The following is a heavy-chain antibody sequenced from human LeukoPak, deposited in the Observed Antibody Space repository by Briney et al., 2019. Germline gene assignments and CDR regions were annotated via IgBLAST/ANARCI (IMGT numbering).Heavy chain of an antibody. V-gene: IGHV3-48*04. CDR3: AKDLGRDRYFDS. J-gene: IGHJ4*02. CDR1: GFTFSPYP. D-gene: IGHD5-24*01. CDR2: ISGGSDTI. Sequence: GGSLRLSCAASGFTFSPYPMNWVRQAPGKGLEWVSYISGGSDTIHYADSVKGRFTISRDNAKNSLYLQMNSLRAEDTAVYYCAKDLGRDRYFDSWGQGTLVTVSS.